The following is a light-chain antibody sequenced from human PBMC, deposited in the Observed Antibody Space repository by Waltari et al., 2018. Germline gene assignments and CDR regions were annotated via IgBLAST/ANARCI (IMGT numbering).Light chain of an antibody. Sequence: EVVMTQSPATLSVSPGERATLSCRASPSVSINLSWYQQKPGQAPRLLMYSASIRAAGIPARFSGSGSGTEFTLTISSLQSEDIAVYYCQQHNDWPRTFGQGTKVEI. CDR2: SAS. V-gene: IGKV3-15*01. CDR3: QQHNDWPRT. CDR1: PSVSIN. J-gene: IGKJ1*01.